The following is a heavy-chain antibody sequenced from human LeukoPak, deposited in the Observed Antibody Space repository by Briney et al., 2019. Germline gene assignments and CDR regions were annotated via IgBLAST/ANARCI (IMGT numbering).Heavy chain of an antibody. CDR2: ISYDGGKK. CDR3: AKDRHAVGEYYFDY. Sequence: PGTSLRLSCAACGFTFSGSDMHWVRQAPGKGLEWVATISYDGGKKNYAAAVQGRFTVSRDNPVNTLNLQMNSLRVEDTALYYCAKDRHAVGEYYFDYWGQGTLVTVSS. J-gene: IGHJ4*02. D-gene: IGHD6-19*01. CDR1: GFTFSGSD. V-gene: IGHV3-30*18.